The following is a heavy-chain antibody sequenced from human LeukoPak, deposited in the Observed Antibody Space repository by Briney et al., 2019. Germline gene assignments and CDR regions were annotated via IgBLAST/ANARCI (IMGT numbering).Heavy chain of an antibody. CDR2: IREDGSEK. CDR1: GFTFNNYW. Sequence: KPGGSLRLSCAASGFTFNNYWMMWVRQAPGKGLEWVANIREDGSEKNYVDSVKGRFTISRDNAKISLYLQMNSLRVEVTAVYYCATDRKVGTWDPRFDYWGQGTLVTVSS. CDR3: ATDRKVGTWDPRFDY. D-gene: IGHD4-23*01. J-gene: IGHJ4*02. V-gene: IGHV3-7*01.